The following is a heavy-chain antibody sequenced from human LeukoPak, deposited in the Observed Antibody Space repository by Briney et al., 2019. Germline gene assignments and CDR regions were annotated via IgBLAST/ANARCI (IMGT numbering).Heavy chain of an antibody. CDR2: IYYSGST. J-gene: IGHJ3*02. Sequence: PSETLSLTCTVSGGSISSYYWSWIRQPPGKGLEWIGYIYYSGSTNYNPSLKSRVTISVDTSKNQFSLKLSSVTAADTAVYYCARLTMVRGVPDAFDIWGQGTMVTVSS. V-gene: IGHV4-59*08. CDR1: GGSISSYY. CDR3: ARLTMVRGVPDAFDI. D-gene: IGHD3-10*01.